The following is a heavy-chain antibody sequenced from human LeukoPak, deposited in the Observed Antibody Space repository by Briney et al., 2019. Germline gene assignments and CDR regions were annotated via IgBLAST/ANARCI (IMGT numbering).Heavy chain of an antibody. V-gene: IGHV4-34*01. CDR2: INHSVST. CDR3: ARDYYDSKTYNWFDP. CDR1: DGSFSGYY. J-gene: IGHJ5*02. Sequence: SETLSLTCAVYDGSFSGYYWSWIRQPPGKGLEWIGEINHSVSTNYNPSLMSRVTISVDTSKNQFSLKLSSVTAADTAVYYCARDYYDSKTYNWFDPWGQGTLVTVSS. D-gene: IGHD3-22*01.